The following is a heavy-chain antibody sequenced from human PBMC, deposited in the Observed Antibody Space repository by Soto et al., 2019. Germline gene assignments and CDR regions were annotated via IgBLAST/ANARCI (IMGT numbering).Heavy chain of an antibody. Sequence: GASVKVSCKASGYTFTGYYMHWVRQAPGQGLEWMGWINPNSGGTNYAQKFQGWVTMTRDTFISTAYMELSRLRSDDTAVYYCARDLKKVHPYYYDSKNWFDPWGQGTLVTVSS. D-gene: IGHD3-22*01. J-gene: IGHJ5*02. V-gene: IGHV1-2*04. CDR3: ARDLKKVHPYYYDSKNWFDP. CDR2: INPNSGGT. CDR1: GYTFTGYY.